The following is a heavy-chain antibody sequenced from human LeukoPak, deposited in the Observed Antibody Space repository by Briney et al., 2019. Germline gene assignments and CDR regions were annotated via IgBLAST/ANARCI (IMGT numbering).Heavy chain of an antibody. V-gene: IGHV1-69*02. Sequence: SVKVSCKASGYTFTSYYMHWVRQAPGQGLEWMGRIIPILGVANYAQKFQGRVTITADKSTGTAYMELSSLRSEDTAVYYCAYAPNAFDIWGQGTMVTVSS. J-gene: IGHJ3*02. CDR3: AYAPNAFDI. CDR2: IIPILGVA. CDR1: GYTFTSYY.